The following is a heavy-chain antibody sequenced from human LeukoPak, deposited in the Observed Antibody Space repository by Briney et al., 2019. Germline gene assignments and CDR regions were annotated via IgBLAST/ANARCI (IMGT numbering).Heavy chain of an antibody. CDR1: GYTLTELS. CDR2: FDPEDGET. Sequence: ASVKVSCKVSGYTLTELSMHWVRQAPGKGLEWRGGFDPEDGETIYAQKFQGRVTMTEDTSTDTAYMELSSLRSEDTAVYYCATDLASIAAAGNSDYWGQGTLVTVSS. D-gene: IGHD6-13*01. J-gene: IGHJ4*02. CDR3: ATDLASIAAAGNSDY. V-gene: IGHV1-24*01.